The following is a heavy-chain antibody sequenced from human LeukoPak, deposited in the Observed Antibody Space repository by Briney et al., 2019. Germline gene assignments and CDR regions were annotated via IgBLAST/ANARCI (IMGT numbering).Heavy chain of an antibody. CDR1: GYTFTSYG. CDR2: ISAYNGNT. Sequence: GASVKVSCKASGYTFTSYGISWVRQAPGQGLEWMGWISAYNGNTNYAQKLQGRVTMTTDTSTSTAYMELRSLRADDTAVYYCARALTADPWFSFNYYMDVWGKGTTVTVSS. V-gene: IGHV1-18*01. CDR3: ARALTADPWFSFNYYMDV. J-gene: IGHJ6*03. D-gene: IGHD2-21*02.